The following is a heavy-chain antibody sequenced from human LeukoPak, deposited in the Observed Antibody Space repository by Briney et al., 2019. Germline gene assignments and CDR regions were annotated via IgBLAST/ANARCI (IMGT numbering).Heavy chain of an antibody. Sequence: SETLSLTCDVSGASIRNKFWSWLRHPPGKALEWIGYISYTGTTNYNPSLQSRVTISVDTSKNQFSLKLSSVTAADTAVYYCAREWDYDFWSGNAFDIWGQGTMVTVSS. CDR1: GASIRNKF. J-gene: IGHJ3*02. V-gene: IGHV4-59*12. CDR2: ISYTGTT. CDR3: AREWDYDFWSGNAFDI. D-gene: IGHD3-3*01.